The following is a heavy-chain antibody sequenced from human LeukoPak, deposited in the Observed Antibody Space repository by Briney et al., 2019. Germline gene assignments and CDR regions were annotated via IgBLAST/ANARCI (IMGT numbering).Heavy chain of an antibody. V-gene: IGHV3-74*01. D-gene: IGHD3-10*01. J-gene: IGHJ3*02. Sequence: GGSLRLSCAASGFTFSSYWMHWVRQAPGKGLVWVSRIDTDGSTTRYADSVKGRFTISRDNAENTLYLQMDSLRAEDTALYYCARTRGNAFDIWGQGTMVTVSS. CDR2: IDTDGSTT. CDR1: GFTFSSYW. CDR3: ARTRGNAFDI.